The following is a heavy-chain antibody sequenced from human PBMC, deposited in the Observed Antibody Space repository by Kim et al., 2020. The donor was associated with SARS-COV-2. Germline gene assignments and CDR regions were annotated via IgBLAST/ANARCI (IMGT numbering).Heavy chain of an antibody. J-gene: IGHJ4*02. CDR3: AAGDYGDYVVVDY. V-gene: IGHV1-58*02. Sequence: SVKVSCKASGFTFTNSAMQWVRQARGQRLEWIGWIVVGSGNTNYAQKFQERVTITRDMSTSTAYMELSSLRSEDTAVYYCAAGDYGDYVVVDYWGQGTLVTVSS. CDR1: GFTFTNSA. CDR2: IVVGSGNT. D-gene: IGHD4-17*01.